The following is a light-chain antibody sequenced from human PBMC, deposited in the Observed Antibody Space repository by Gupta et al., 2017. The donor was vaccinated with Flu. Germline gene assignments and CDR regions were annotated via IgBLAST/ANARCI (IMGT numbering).Light chain of an antibody. Sequence: VTPGEPASISCRSSQSLLHNNGDNFLDWYLQKPGQSPQLLIYLASHRASGVPDRFSGSGSGTDFTLKISRVEAEDVGVYYCMQTLDTPYTFGQGTKLEIK. V-gene: IGKV2-28*01. CDR2: LAS. CDR3: MQTLDTPYT. J-gene: IGKJ2*01. CDR1: QSLLHNNGDNF.